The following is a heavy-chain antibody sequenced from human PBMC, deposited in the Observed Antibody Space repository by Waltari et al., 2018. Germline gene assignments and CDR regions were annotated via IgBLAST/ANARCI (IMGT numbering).Heavy chain of an antibody. CDR1: GYTFTSYE. CDR2: MNPNSGTT. Sequence: QVQLVQSGAEVKTPGASVPFSCKASGYTFTSYEINCVRKATGQGLEWMGWMNPNSGTTGYAQKFQGRVTMTRNTSISTAYMELSSLRSEDTAVYYCASHLDGSGDKGNYWGQGTLVTVSS. V-gene: IGHV1-8*01. J-gene: IGHJ4*02. CDR3: ASHLDGSGDKGNY. D-gene: IGHD3-10*01.